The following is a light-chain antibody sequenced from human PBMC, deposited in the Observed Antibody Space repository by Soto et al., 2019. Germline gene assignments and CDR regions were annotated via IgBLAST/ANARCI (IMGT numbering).Light chain of an antibody. J-gene: IGLJ1*01. CDR2: DVS. CDR1: SSDVGGYNY. CDR3: SSYTSSSTLVV. V-gene: IGLV2-14*01. Sequence: QSVLTQPASVSVSPGQSITISCTGTSSDVGGYNYVSWYQQHPGKAPKLMIYDVSNRPSGVSNRFSGSKSGNTASLTISGLQAEDEADYYCSSYTSSSTLVVFGTGTQLTVL.